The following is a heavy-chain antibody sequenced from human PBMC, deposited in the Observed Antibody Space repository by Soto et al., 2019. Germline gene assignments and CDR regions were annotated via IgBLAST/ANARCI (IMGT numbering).Heavy chain of an antibody. Sequence: EVQLVESGGGLVKPGGSLRLSCAASGFTFSSYSMNWVRQAPGKGLEWVSSISSSSSYIYYADSVKGRFTISRDNAKNSLYLQMNSLRAEDTAVYYCAKRTKGSSRPLLGGMDVWGQGTTVTVSS. CDR2: ISSSSSYI. CDR1: GFTFSSYS. J-gene: IGHJ6*02. D-gene: IGHD6-13*01. CDR3: AKRTKGSSRPLLGGMDV. V-gene: IGHV3-21*01.